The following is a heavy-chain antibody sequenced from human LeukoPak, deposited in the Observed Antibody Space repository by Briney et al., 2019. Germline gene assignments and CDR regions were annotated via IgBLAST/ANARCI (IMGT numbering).Heavy chain of an antibody. V-gene: IGHV3-21*01. CDR3: ASGIAAAGNFDY. CDR1: GFTFSSYS. Sequence: PGGSLRLSCAASGFTFSSYSMNWVRQAPGKGLEWVSSISSSSSYIYYADSVKGRFTISRDNAKNSLYLQMNSLRAEDTAVYYCASGIAAAGNFDYWGRGILVTVSS. CDR2: ISSSSSYI. D-gene: IGHD6-13*01. J-gene: IGHJ4*02.